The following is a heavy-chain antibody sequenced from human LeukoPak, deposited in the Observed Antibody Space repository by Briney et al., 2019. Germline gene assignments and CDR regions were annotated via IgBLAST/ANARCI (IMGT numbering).Heavy chain of an antibody. CDR2: TNPNSGGT. CDR3: ARDPWAARLEATLPDY. D-gene: IGHD1-26*01. CDR1: GYTFTGYY. V-gene: IGHV1-2*02. Sequence: ASVKVSCKASGYTFTGYYMHWVRQAPGQGLEWMGWTNPNSGGTDYAQKFQGRVTMTRDTSISTAYMELSRLRSDDTAVYYCARDPWAARLEATLPDYWGQGTLVTVSS. J-gene: IGHJ4*02.